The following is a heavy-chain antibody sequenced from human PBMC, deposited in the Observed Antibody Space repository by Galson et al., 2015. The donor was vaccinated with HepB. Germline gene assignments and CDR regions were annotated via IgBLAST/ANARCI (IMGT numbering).Heavy chain of an antibody. CDR1: GFTFSSYG. Sequence: SLRLSCAASGFTFSSYGMHWVRQAPGKGLEWVAVISYDGSNKYYAGSVKGRFTISRDNSKNTLYLQMNSLRAEDTAVYYCAKEAYYDFWSGAQGDAFDIWGQGTMVTVSS. CDR2: ISYDGSNK. J-gene: IGHJ3*02. CDR3: AKEAYYDFWSGAQGDAFDI. D-gene: IGHD3-3*01. V-gene: IGHV3-30*18.